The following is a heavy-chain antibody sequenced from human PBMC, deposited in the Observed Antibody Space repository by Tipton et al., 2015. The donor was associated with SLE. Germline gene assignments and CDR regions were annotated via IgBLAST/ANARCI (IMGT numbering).Heavy chain of an antibody. J-gene: IGHJ4*02. CDR2: INPSGLT. Sequence: TLSLTYTVSGDSLSSDDYYWGWIRQPAGKGLEWIGRINPSGLTHYNPSLQSRVSMSVDTSKNQVLVRLNSVTAADTAVYYCARHDYDDNGYYMHYFDYWGQGTLVTVSS. CDR3: ARHDYDDNGYYMHYFDY. CDR1: GDSLSSDDYY. V-gene: IGHV4-61*02. D-gene: IGHD3-22*01.